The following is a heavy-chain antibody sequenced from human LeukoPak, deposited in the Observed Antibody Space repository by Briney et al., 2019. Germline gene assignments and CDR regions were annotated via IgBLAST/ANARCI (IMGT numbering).Heavy chain of an antibody. J-gene: IGHJ4*02. CDR2: INHSGST. CDR1: GGSFSGYY. CDR3: ARGFGRGWYGQYYFDY. Sequence: ASETLSLTCTVSGGSFSGYYWSWIRQPPGKGLEWIGEINHSGSTNYNPSLKSRVTISVDTSKNQFSLKLSSVTAADTAVYYCARGFGRGWYGQYYFDYWGQGTLVTVSS. V-gene: IGHV4-34*01. D-gene: IGHD6-19*01.